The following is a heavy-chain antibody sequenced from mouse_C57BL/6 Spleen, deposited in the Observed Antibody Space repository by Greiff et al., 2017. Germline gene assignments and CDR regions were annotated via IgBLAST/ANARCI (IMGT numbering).Heavy chain of an antibody. CDR2: ISYDGSN. CDR1: GYSITSGYY. D-gene: IGHD2-4*01. J-gene: IGHJ1*03. CDR3: ASIYYDYDGDWYFDV. V-gene: IGHV3-6*01. Sequence: DVQLQESGPGLVKPSQSLSLTCSVTGYSITSGYYWNWIRQFPGNKLEWMGYISYDGSNNYNPSLKNRISITRDTSKNQFFLKLNSVTTEDTATYYCASIYYDYDGDWYFDVWGTGTTVTVSS.